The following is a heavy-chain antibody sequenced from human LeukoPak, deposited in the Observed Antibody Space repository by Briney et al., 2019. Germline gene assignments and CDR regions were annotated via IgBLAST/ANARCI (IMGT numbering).Heavy chain of an antibody. CDR3: ARSSGSLNFDY. Sequence: GGSLRLSCAASGFTFSSYSMNWVRQAPGKGLEWVSSISSSSSYIYYADSVKGRFTTSRDNAKNSLYLQMNSLRAEDTAVYYCARSSGSLNFDYWGQGTLVSVSS. J-gene: IGHJ4*02. V-gene: IGHV3-21*01. CDR1: GFTFSSYS. D-gene: IGHD6-19*01. CDR2: ISSSSSYI.